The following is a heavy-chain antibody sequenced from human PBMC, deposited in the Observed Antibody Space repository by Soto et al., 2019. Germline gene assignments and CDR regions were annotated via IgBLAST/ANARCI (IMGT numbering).Heavy chain of an antibody. V-gene: IGHV3-23*01. Sequence: EVHLLESGGGLVQSGGSLRLSCAASGFTFGVYGMTWVRQAPGKGLEWVSTILNGEDTYYADSVKGRFTISRDNSENTLFLQMSSLRADDTATYYCARDGPGGKVGDYWGQGTLVTVSS. CDR2: ILNGEDT. J-gene: IGHJ4*02. D-gene: IGHD3-16*01. CDR1: GFTFGVYG. CDR3: ARDGPGGKVGDY.